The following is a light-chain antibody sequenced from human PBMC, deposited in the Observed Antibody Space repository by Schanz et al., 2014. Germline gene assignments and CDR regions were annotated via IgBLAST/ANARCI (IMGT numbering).Light chain of an antibody. CDR1: SSNIGSNS. CDR2: KNN. J-gene: IGLJ2*01. CDR3: AAWDDSLGAHVV. V-gene: IGLV1-47*01. Sequence: QSVLTQPPSASGTPGQRITIPCSGSSSNIGSNSVHWYQQLPGTAPKLLIYKNNQRPSGVPDRFSGSKSGTSASLAISGLRSEDEADYYCAAWDDSLGAHVVFGGGTKLTVL.